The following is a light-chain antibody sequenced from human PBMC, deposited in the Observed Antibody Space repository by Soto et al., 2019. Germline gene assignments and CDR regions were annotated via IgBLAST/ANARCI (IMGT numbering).Light chain of an antibody. CDR2: SNN. CDR1: SSNIGYND. J-gene: IGLJ2*01. Sequence: QSVLTQPPSASGTPGQTVTISCSGSSSNIGYNDVNWYQQLPGTAPKLLISSNNQRPSGVPDRFSGSKSGTSVFLAISGLQSEDEADYYCGAWDDSLRGPVFGGGTKVTVL. CDR3: GAWDDSLRGPV. V-gene: IGLV1-44*01.